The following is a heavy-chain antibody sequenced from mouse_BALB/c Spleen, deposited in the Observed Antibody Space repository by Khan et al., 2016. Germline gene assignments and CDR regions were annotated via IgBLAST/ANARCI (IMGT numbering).Heavy chain of an antibody. Sequence: QIQLVQSGPELKKPGETVKISCKASGYTFTDYSIHWVKQAPGKGLKWMGWINTETGEPTYADDFMGRFAFSLETSASTAYLQINNLKNEDTATYFCARSRVSSYDYDAMDYWGQGTSVTVSS. V-gene: IGHV9-2-1*01. CDR1: GYTFTDYS. D-gene: IGHD1-1*01. CDR3: ARSRVSSYDYDAMDY. J-gene: IGHJ4*01. CDR2: INTETGEP.